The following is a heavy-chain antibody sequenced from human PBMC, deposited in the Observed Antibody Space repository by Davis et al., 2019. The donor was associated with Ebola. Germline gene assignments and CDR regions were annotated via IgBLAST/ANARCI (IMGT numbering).Heavy chain of an antibody. J-gene: IGHJ4*02. CDR1: GFTFTRDW. Sequence: GESLKISCAASGFTFTRDWMTWLRQAPGKGLEWVANIRQDGGETYYLDSVRGRFTISRDNAKNSLFLQMNSLRPADTAVYYCAKDGVAAASDYWGQGTLVTVSS. V-gene: IGHV3-7*03. CDR3: AKDGVAAASDY. CDR2: IRQDGGET. D-gene: IGHD2-2*01.